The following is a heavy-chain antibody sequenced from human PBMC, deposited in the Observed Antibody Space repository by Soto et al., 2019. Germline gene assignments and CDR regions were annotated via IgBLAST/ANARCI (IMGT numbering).Heavy chain of an antibody. D-gene: IGHD6-13*01. Sequence: PGESLKISCKGSGYSFTSYWIGWVRQMPGKGLEWMGIIYPGDSDTRYSPSFQGQVTISADKSISTAYLQWSSLKASDTAMYYCARHQYSSSFNSAYHYGMDVWGQGTTVTVSS. V-gene: IGHV5-51*01. CDR3: ARHQYSSSFNSAYHYGMDV. CDR2: IYPGDSDT. CDR1: GYSFTSYW. J-gene: IGHJ6*02.